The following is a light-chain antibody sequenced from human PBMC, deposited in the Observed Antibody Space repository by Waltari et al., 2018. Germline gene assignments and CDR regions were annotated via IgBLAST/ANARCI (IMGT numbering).Light chain of an antibody. CDR2: RNK. CDR3: AAWDDSLSVYV. Sequence: QSVLTQPPSASGTPRQRVTISCSGSSSNIGSKYVSFYQQLPGPAPKLLIYRNKQRPSGVPDRFSGSKSGTSASLAISGLRSEDEADYYCAAWDDSLSVYVFGTGTKVTVL. V-gene: IGLV1-47*01. CDR1: SSNIGSKY. J-gene: IGLJ1*01.